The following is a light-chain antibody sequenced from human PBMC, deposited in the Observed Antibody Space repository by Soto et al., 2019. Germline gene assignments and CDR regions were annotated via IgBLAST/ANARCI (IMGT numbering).Light chain of an antibody. V-gene: IGKV3-11*01. CDR3: QQLSNWLT. CDR1: QSVRSY. CDR2: DAS. J-gene: IGKJ4*01. Sequence: EIVLTQSPATLSLSPGERATLSCRASQSVRSYLAWYQQKPGQAPRLLIYDASNRATGIPARFSGSGSGTDFTLTISSLEPEDFAVYYCQQLSNWLTFGGGTKVEIK.